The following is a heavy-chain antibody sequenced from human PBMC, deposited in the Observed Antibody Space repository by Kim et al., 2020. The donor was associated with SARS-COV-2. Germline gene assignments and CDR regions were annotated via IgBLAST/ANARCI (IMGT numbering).Heavy chain of an antibody. CDR2: ISGSGGST. D-gene: IGHD2-21*02. J-gene: IGHJ4*02. V-gene: IGHV3-23*01. CDR1: GFTFSSYA. Sequence: GGSLRLSCAASGFTFSSYAMSWVRQAPGKGLEWVSAISGSGGSTYYADSVKGRFTISRDNSKNTLYLQMNSLRAEDTAVYYCAKEPIRTRIVVVTVDGGYFDYWGQGTLVTVSS. CDR3: AKEPIRTRIVVVTVDGGYFDY.